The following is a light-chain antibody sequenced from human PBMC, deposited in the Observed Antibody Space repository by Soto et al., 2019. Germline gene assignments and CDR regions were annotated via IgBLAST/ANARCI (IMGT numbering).Light chain of an antibody. CDR1: TGAVTSGHY. CDR3: LLYYGGAQLM. V-gene: IGLV7-43*01. CDR2: TTN. Sequence: QTVVTQEPSLTVSPGGTVTLTCASSTGAVTSGHYASWFQQKPGQAPRTLIYTTNSRHSWTPARFSGSLLGGKAALTLSAVQPEDEAEYYCLLYYGGAQLMFGGGTKLTAL. J-gene: IGLJ3*02.